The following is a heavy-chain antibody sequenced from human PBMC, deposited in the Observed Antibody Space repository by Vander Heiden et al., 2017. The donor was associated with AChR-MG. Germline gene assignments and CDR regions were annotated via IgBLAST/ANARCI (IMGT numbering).Heavy chain of an antibody. Sequence: QVQLVESGGGVVQPGRSLRLSCAASGFTFSSYGMHWVRQAPGKGLEWVAVISYDGSNKYYADSVKGRFTISRDNSKNTLYLQMNSLRAEDTAVYYCAKGRLTVTTPSIFDYWGQGTLVTVSS. CDR3: AKGRLTVTTPSIFDY. J-gene: IGHJ4*02. D-gene: IGHD4-17*01. CDR1: GFTFSSYG. V-gene: IGHV3-30*18. CDR2: ISYDGSNK.